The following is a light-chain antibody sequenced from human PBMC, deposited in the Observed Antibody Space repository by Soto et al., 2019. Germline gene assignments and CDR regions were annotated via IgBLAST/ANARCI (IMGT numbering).Light chain of an antibody. CDR1: QSVSSSY. CDR3: QQYGSSPWT. J-gene: IGKJ1*01. CDR2: GAS. V-gene: IGKV3-20*01. Sequence: EMVLTQSPGTLSLSPGERATLSCRASQSVSSSYLAWYQQKPGQAPRLLIYGASSMATGIPDRFSGSGSGTDFTLTISRLEPEDFAVYYCQQYGSSPWTFGERTKVEIK.